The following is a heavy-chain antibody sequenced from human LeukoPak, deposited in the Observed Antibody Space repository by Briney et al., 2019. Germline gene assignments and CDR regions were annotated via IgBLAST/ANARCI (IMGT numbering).Heavy chain of an antibody. D-gene: IGHD3-16*02. V-gene: IGHV4-31*03. CDR1: GGSISSGGYF. J-gene: IGHJ5*02. CDR2: IYYSGST. Sequence: SETLSLTCTVSGGSISSGGYFWRWIRQHPGKGLEWIGYIYYSGSTYYNPSLKSRVTISVDTSKNQFSLKLSSVTAADTAVYYCARGHNYDYVWGSYRYKVDWFDPWGQGTLVTVSS. CDR3: ARGHNYDYVWGSYRYKVDWFDP.